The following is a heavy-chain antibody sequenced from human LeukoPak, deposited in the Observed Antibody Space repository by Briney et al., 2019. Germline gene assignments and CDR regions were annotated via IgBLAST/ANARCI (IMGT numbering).Heavy chain of an antibody. CDR3: AKYEGDYYGSGSYYKALYYYYYGMGV. CDR2: ISGSGDST. V-gene: IGHV3-23*01. J-gene: IGHJ6*02. CDR1: GFTFSSYA. D-gene: IGHD3-10*01. Sequence: GGSLRLSCAASGFTFSSYAMSWVRQAPGKGLEWVSAISGSGDSTYYADSVKGRFTISRDNSKNTLYLQMNSLRAEDTAVYYCAKYEGDYYGSGSYYKALYYYYYGMGVWGQGTTVTVSS.